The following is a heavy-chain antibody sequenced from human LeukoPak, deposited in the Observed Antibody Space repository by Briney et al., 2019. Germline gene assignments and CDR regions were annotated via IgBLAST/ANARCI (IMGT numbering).Heavy chain of an antibody. CDR2: ISSSGTPI. V-gene: IGHV3-48*03. CDR3: AREKTACGGDCYDS. J-gene: IGHJ4*02. Sequence: GGSLRLSCAASGFTFSSYEMNWVRQAPGKGLEWVSYISSSGTPIHYADSVMGRFTISRDNAKNSPFLQMNSLRAEDTAVYYCAREKTACGGDCYDSWGQGTLVTVSS. D-gene: IGHD2-21*01. CDR1: GFTFSSYE.